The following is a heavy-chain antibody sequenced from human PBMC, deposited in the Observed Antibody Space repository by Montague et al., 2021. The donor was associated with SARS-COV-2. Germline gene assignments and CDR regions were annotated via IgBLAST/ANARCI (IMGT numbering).Heavy chain of an antibody. CDR1: GFTFSSYS. CDR2: ISSSSSYI. CDR3: ARVLGGYYGMDV. J-gene: IGHJ6*02. Sequence: YLRHSCAASGFTFSSYSMNWVRQAPGKGLEWVSSISSSSSYIYYADSVKGRFTISRDNAKNSLYLQMNSLRAEDTAVYYCARVLGGYYGMDVWGQGTTVTVSS. V-gene: IGHV3-21*01. D-gene: IGHD2/OR15-2a*01.